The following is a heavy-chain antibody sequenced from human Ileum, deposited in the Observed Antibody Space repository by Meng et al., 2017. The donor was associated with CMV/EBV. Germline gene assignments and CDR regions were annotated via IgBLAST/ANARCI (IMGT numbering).Heavy chain of an antibody. CDR1: GGNFSSYA. CDR3: ASLVADGYRPPF. V-gene: IGHV1-69*10. J-gene: IGHJ4*02. CDR2: IIPILGIA. Sequence: KASGGNFSSYAISWVRQAPGQGLEWMGGIIPILGIANYAQKFQGRVTITADKSTSTAYMELSSLRSEDTAVYYCASLVADGYRPPFWGQGTLVTVSS. D-gene: IGHD5-24*01.